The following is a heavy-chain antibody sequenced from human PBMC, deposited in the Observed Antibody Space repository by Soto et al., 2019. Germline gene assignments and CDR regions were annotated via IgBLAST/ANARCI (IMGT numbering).Heavy chain of an antibody. J-gene: IGHJ5*02. CDR2: INHSGST. Sequence: SETLSLTCAVYGGSFSGYYWSWIRQPPGKGLEWIGEINHSGSTNYNPSLKSRVTISVDTSKNQFSLKLSSVTAADTAVYYCARGGRANWDSLTSWFDTWGQGTLVTVSS. CDR3: ARGGRANWDSLTSWFDT. CDR1: GGSFSGYY. V-gene: IGHV4-34*01. D-gene: IGHD7-27*01.